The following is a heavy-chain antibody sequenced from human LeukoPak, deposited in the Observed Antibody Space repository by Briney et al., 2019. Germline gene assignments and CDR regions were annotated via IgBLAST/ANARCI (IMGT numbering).Heavy chain of an antibody. CDR1: GGSMSPYH. J-gene: IGHJ4*02. CDR3: ARREGTAYYYDSSGYYVY. D-gene: IGHD3-22*01. CDR2: IYYSGST. Sequence: SETLSLTCTVPGGSMSPYHWGWIRQPPGKGLEWTGYIYYSGSTNYNPSLNSRVTISVDTSKNQFSLKLSSVTAADTAVYYCARREGTAYYYDSSGYYVYWGQGTLVTVSS. V-gene: IGHV4-59*08.